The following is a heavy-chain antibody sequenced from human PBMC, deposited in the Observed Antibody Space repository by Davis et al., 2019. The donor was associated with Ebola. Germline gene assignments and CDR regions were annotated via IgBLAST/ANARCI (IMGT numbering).Heavy chain of an antibody. CDR1: GFTFSSYA. Sequence: PSGSLSLSCAASGFTFSSYAMSCVRQAPGTGLEWVSYITTGTYTSYADSVKGRFTISRDNAKNSLYLQMNSLRAEDTAVYYCARGVMIAVAGTGYAFDVWGQGTMVTVSS. J-gene: IGHJ3*01. D-gene: IGHD6-19*01. V-gene: IGHV3-21*05. CDR3: ARGVMIAVAGTGYAFDV. CDR2: ITTGTYT.